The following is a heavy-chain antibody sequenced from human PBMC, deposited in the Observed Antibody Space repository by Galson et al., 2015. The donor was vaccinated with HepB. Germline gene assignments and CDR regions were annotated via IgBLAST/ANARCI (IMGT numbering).Heavy chain of an antibody. J-gene: IGHJ3*02. V-gene: IGHV1-69*13. Sequence: SVTVSCKASGGTFSSYAISWVRQAPGQGLEWMGGIIPIFGTANYAQKFQGRVTITADESTSTAYMELSSLRSEDTAVYYCARVYSSSWFQLNAFDIWGQGTMVTVSS. CDR2: IIPIFGTA. D-gene: IGHD6-13*01. CDR3: ARVYSSSWFQLNAFDI. CDR1: GGTFSSYA.